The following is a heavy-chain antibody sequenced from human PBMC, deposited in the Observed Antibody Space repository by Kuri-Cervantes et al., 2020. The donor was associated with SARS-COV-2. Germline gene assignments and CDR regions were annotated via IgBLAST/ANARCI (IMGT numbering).Heavy chain of an antibody. V-gene: IGHV3-30*18. CDR1: GFTFSSYG. D-gene: IGHD4-17*01. J-gene: IGHJ4*02. Sequence: GESLKISCAASGFTFSSYGMHWVRQAPGKGLEWVGAISYHGTDKFYLDSVEGRFTISRDNSRNTVYLQMNSLRAEDTAVYYCAKDKEGDYGDYELDYWGQGTLVTVSS. CDR3: AKDKEGDYGDYELDY. CDR2: ISYHGTDK.